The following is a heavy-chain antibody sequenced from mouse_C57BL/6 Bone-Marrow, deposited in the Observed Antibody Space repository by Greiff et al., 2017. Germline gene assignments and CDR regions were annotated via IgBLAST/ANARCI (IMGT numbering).Heavy chain of an antibody. CDR3: ARKEGYPYYYAMDY. CDR2: IDPSDSYT. CDR1: GYTFTSYW. J-gene: IGHJ4*01. Sequence: QVQLQQSGAELVMPGASVKLSCKASGYTFTSYWMHWVKQRPGQGLEWIGEIDPSDSYTNYNQKFKGKSTLSVDKSSSTAYMQLRSLTSEDSAFYYCARKEGYPYYYAMDYWGQGTSVTVSS. D-gene: IGHD2-2*01. V-gene: IGHV1-69*01.